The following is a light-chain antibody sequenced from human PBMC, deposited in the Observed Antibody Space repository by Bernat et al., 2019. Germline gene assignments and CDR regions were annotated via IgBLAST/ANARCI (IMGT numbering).Light chain of an antibody. CDR1: SSNIGNNY. CDR3: GTWDSSLSAGGV. CDR2: ENN. Sequence: QSVLTQPPSVSAAPVPKVTISCSGSSSNIGNNYVSWYQQLPRTAPKLLIYENNKRPSGIPDRFSGSKSGTSATLGITGLQTGDEADYYGGTWDSSLSAGGVFGGGTKLTVL. V-gene: IGLV1-51*02. J-gene: IGLJ3*02.